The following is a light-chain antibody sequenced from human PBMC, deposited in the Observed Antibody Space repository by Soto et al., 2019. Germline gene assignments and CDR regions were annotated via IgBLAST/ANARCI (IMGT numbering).Light chain of an antibody. Sequence: QSALTQPRSVSGSPGQSVTISCTGTSSDVGGYNYVSWYQQHPGKAPKLMIYDVSKRPSGVPDRFSGSKPGNTASLTISGLQAEDEADYYCCSYAGSYTFGFGGGTQLTVL. CDR2: DVS. V-gene: IGLV2-11*01. CDR3: CSYAGSYTFG. J-gene: IGLJ2*01. CDR1: SSDVGGYNY.